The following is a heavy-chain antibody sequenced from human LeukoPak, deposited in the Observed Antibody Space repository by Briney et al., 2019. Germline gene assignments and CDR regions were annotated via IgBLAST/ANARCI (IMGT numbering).Heavy chain of an antibody. CDR3: ASVEMATFDY. D-gene: IGHD5-24*01. CDR2: IYSGGST. Sequence: GGSLRLSCAASGFTVSSNYMTWVRQAPGKGLEWVSVIYSGGSTYYADSVKGRFTISRDNAKNSLYLQMNSLRAEDTAVYYCASVEMATFDYWGQGTLVTVSS. V-gene: IGHV3-53*01. CDR1: GFTVSSNY. J-gene: IGHJ4*02.